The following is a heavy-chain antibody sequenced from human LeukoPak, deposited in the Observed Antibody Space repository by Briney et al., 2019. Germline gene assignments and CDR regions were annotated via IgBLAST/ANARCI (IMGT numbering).Heavy chain of an antibody. D-gene: IGHD5-18*01. Sequence: GGSLRLSCAASEFDFSSHAMTWVRQAPGKGLEWVSAISISGSKTYYADSVKGRFTISRDNAENSLYLQMNSLRVEDTAFYYCARDLAYSRLDYWGQGMLVTVSS. CDR3: ARDLAYSRLDY. J-gene: IGHJ4*02. V-gene: IGHV3-23*01. CDR1: EFDFSSHA. CDR2: ISISGSKT.